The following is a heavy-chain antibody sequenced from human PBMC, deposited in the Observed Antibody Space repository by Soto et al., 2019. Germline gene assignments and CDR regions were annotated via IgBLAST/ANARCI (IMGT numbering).Heavy chain of an antibody. V-gene: IGHV1-18*01. CDR1: GYAFTTYG. CDR3: ERGRYGDY. Sequence: QVHLVQSGAEVKKPGASVKVSCKGSGYAFTTYGITWVRQAPGQGLEWMGWISAHNGNTNYAQKVQGRVTVTRDTSTSTAYMELRSLRSDDTAVYYCERGRYGDYWGQGALVTVSS. D-gene: IGHD1-1*01. J-gene: IGHJ4*02. CDR2: ISAHNGNT.